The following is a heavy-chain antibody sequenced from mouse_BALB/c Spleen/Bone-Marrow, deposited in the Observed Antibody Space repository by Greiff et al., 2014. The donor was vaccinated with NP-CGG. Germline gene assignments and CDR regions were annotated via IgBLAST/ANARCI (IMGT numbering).Heavy chain of an antibody. CDR3: ARGDGFAWFAY. D-gene: IGHD3-3*01. CDR2: INPSNGRT. Sequence: QVQPKQSGAELVKPGASVKLSCKASGYTFTSYWMHWVKQRPGQGLEWIGEINPSNGRTNYNEKFKSKATLTVDKSSSTAYMQLSSLTSEDSAVYYCARGDGFAWFAYWGQGTLVTVSA. CDR1: GYTFTSYW. V-gene: IGHV1S81*02. J-gene: IGHJ3*01.